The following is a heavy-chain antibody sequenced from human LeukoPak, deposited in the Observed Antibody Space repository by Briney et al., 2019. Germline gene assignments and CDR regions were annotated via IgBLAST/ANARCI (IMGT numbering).Heavy chain of an antibody. CDR3: AKVVDTAMVTDY. V-gene: IGHV1-18*01. CDR1: GYTFTSYG. Sequence: ASVKVSCKASGYTFTSYGISWVRQAPGQGLEWMGWISAYNGNTNYAQKLQGRVTMTTDTSTSTAYMELRSLRSDDTAMYYCAKVVDTAMVTDYWGQGTLVTVSS. D-gene: IGHD5-18*01. J-gene: IGHJ4*02. CDR2: ISAYNGNT.